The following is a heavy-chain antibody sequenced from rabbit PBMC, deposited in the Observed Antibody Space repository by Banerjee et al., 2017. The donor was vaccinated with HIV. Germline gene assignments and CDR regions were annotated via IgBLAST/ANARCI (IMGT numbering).Heavy chain of an antibody. CDR1: GFSFSGSNV. J-gene: IGHJ4*01. V-gene: IGHV1S45*01. CDR2: INTYTAKG. D-gene: IGHD3-1*01. Sequence: QEQLEESGGGLVQPEASLTLTCKASGFSFSGSNVMCWVRQAPGKGLEWIACINTYTAKGVYATWANGRFTISINSSTTVTVQTTSLSGADTAAYFCAGDLASAIGWYFGLWGPGTLVTVS. CDR3: AGDLASAIGWYFGL.